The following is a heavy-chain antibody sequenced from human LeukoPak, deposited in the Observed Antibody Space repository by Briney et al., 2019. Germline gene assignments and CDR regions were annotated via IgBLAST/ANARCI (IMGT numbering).Heavy chain of an antibody. J-gene: IGHJ4*02. CDR1: GFTFDDYA. V-gene: IGHV3-9*01. D-gene: IGHD3-10*01. Sequence: GGSLRLSCAASGFTFDDYAMHWVRQAPGKGLEWVSGISWNSGSIGYADSVKGRFTISRDNAKNSLYLQMNSLRAEDTALYYCAKDMVRGVIITAFDYWGQGTLVTVSS. CDR3: AKDMVRGVIITAFDY. CDR2: ISWNSGSI.